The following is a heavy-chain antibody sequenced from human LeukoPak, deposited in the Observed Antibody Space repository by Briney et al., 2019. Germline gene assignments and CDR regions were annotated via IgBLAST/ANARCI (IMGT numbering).Heavy chain of an antibody. D-gene: IGHD6-13*01. Sequence: HGESLKISCKGSGYRFTSYWIGWVRQMPGKGLEWMGIIYPGDSDTIYSPSFQGQVTVSADKSISTAYLQWSSLKASDTAMYYCARTIASGGTGRFDPWGQGTLVTVSS. CDR3: ARTIASGGTGRFDP. CDR1: GYRFTSYW. CDR2: IYPGDSDT. J-gene: IGHJ5*02. V-gene: IGHV5-51*01.